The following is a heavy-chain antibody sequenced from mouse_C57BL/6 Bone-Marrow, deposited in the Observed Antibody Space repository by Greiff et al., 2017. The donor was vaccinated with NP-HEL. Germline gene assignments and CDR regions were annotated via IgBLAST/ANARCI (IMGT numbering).Heavy chain of an antibody. CDR2: ISGGGGNT. D-gene: IGHD2-4*01. CDR1: GFTFSSYT. J-gene: IGHJ2*01. CDR3: TSAPCDYAFDY. V-gene: IGHV5-9*01. Sequence: EVQRVESGGGLVKPGGSLKLSCAASGFTFSSYTMSWVRQTPEKRLEWVAIISGGGGNTYYPDSVKGRFTISRDNAKNTLYLQMSSLRAEDTALYYCTSAPCDYAFDYWGQGTTLTVSS.